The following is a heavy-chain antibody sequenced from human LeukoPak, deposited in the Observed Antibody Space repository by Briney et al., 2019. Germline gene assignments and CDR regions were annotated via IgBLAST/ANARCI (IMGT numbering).Heavy chain of an antibody. CDR1: GFTFSSYA. J-gene: IGHJ4*02. CDR2: ISSSSSYI. V-gene: IGHV3-21*01. D-gene: IGHD3-22*01. Sequence: GGSLRLSCAASGFTFSSYAMTWVRQAPGKGLEWVSSISSSSSYIYYADSVKGRFTISRDNAKNSLYLQMNSLRAEDTAVYYCAREGGSGYYYGTFDYWGQGTLVTVSS. CDR3: AREGGSGYYYGTFDY.